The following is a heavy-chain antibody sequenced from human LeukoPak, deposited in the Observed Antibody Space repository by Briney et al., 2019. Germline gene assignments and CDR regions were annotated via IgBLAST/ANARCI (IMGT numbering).Heavy chain of an antibody. Sequence: GGSLRLSCAASEFTFSIYNMNWVRQAPGKGLEWVSYISSRGDTIYYADSVRGRVTISRDNAKKSVSLQMNSLRAEDTAVYYCVRDYFGSGSYYNAYYGMDVWGQGTTVTVS. CDR1: EFTFSIYN. V-gene: IGHV3-48*03. D-gene: IGHD3-10*01. J-gene: IGHJ6*02. CDR2: ISSRGDTI. CDR3: VRDYFGSGSYYNAYYGMDV.